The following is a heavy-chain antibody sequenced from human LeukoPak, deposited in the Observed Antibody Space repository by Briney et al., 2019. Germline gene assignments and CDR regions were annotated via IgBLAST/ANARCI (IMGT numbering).Heavy chain of an antibody. CDR2: IYYSGST. CDR1: GGSISSYY. Sequence: SETLSLTCTVSGGSISSYYWSWIRQPPGKGLEWIGYIYYSGSTNYNPSLKSRVTISVDTSKNQFSLKLSSVTAADTAVYYCARAGGVLRFLPYYMDVWGKGTTVTVSS. D-gene: IGHD3-3*01. J-gene: IGHJ6*03. V-gene: IGHV4-59*01. CDR3: ARAGGVLRFLPYYMDV.